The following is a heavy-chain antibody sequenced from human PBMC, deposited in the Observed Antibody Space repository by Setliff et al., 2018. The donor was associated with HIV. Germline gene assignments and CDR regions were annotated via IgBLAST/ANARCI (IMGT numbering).Heavy chain of an antibody. CDR3: ARSRPRSMDFYMDV. Sequence: SETLSLTCTVSGDSITRGSYYWSWIRQPAGKGLEWIGHIYTSGKTHYSPSLKSRITISADTSQNQLSLNLSSVTAADTAVYYCARSRPRSMDFYMDVWGKGTTVTVSS. D-gene: IGHD2-8*01. V-gene: IGHV4-61*09. CDR2: IYTSGKT. J-gene: IGHJ6*03. CDR1: GDSITRGSYY.